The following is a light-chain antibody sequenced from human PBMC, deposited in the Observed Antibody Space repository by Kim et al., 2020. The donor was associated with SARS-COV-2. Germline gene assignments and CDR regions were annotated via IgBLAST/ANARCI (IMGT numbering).Light chain of an antibody. CDR3: NSRDSSDNHWV. CDR1: SLRSYY. J-gene: IGLJ3*02. CDR2: GKN. V-gene: IGLV3-19*01. Sequence: ALGQTVRITCQGDSLRSYYASWYQQKPGQAPLLVIYGKNNRPSGIPDRFSGSSSGNTASLTITGAQAEDEADYYCNSRDSSDNHWVFGGGTKLTVL.